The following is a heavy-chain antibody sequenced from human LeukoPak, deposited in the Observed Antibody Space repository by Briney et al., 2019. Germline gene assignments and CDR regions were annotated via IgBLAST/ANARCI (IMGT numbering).Heavy chain of an antibody. J-gene: IGHJ4*02. D-gene: IGHD5-24*01. V-gene: IGHV4-4*07. CDR1: GGSISSYY. Sequence: SEXLSLTCTVSGGSISSYYWSWLRQPAGKGLEWIGRIYTSGSTNYNPSLKSRVTMSVDTSKNQFSLKLSSVTAADTAVYYCAREQEMATTRGFDYWGQGTLVTVSS. CDR3: AREQEMATTRGFDY. CDR2: IYTSGST.